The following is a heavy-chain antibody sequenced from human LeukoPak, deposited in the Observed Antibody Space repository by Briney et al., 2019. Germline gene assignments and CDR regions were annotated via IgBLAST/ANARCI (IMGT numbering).Heavy chain of an antibody. Sequence: RPGGSLRLSCAASGFTFSSYSMNWVRQAPGKGLEWVSYISSSSSTIYYADSVKGRFIISRDNAKNSLYLQMNSLRAEDTAVYYCAREPYYYGMDVWAKGPRSPSP. CDR1: GFTFSSYS. V-gene: IGHV3-48*01. J-gene: IGHJ6*02. CDR3: AREPYYYGMDV. CDR2: ISSSSSTI.